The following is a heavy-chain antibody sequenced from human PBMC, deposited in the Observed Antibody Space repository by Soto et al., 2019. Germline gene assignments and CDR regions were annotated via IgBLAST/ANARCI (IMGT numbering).Heavy chain of an antibody. J-gene: IGHJ6*03. CDR3: ARGVIKRGYSGYDYYYYYYYMDV. Sequence: GASVKVSCKASGYTFTSYDINWVRQATGQGLEWMGWMNPNSGNTGYAQKFQGRVTMTRNTSISTAYMELSSLRSEDTAVYYCARGVIKRGYSGYDYYYYYYYMDVWGKGTTVTVPS. D-gene: IGHD5-12*01. CDR1: GYTFTSYD. CDR2: MNPNSGNT. V-gene: IGHV1-8*01.